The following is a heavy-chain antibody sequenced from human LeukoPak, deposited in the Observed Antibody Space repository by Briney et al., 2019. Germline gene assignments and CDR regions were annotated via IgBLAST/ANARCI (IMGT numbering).Heavy chain of an antibody. CDR2: IYYSGST. D-gene: IGHD1-1*01. CDR3: ARLQGRYYFDY. Sequence: PSETLSLTCTVSGGSIDSFYWSWIRQPPGKELEWIGYIYYSGSTNYNPSLKSRVTISVDTSKNQFSLKLSSVTAADTAVYYCARLQGRYYFDYWGQGTLVTVSS. V-gene: IGHV4-59*08. J-gene: IGHJ4*02. CDR1: GGSIDSFY.